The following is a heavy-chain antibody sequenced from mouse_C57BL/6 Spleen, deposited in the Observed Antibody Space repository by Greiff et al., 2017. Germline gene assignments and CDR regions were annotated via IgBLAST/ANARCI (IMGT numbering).Heavy chain of an antibody. CDR2: ISYDGSN. Sequence: EVKLQESGPGLVKPSQSLSLTCSVTGYSITSGYYWNWIRQFPGNKLEWMGYISYDGSNNYNPSLKNRISITRDTSTKQFFLKLNSVTTEDTATYYCAKAGTRGVFDYWGQGTTLTVSS. J-gene: IGHJ2*01. CDR3: AKAGTRGVFDY. V-gene: IGHV3-6*01. CDR1: GYSITSGYY. D-gene: IGHD3-3*01.